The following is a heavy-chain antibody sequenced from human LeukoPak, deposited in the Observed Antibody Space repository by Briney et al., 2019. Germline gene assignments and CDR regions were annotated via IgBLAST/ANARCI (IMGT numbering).Heavy chain of an antibody. CDR1: GGTFSSYA. CDR2: IIPIFGTA. V-gene: IGHV1-69*05. CDR3: ASGGTYYYGSGSYRFFDY. D-gene: IGHD3-10*01. Sequence: GASVKVSCKASGGTFSSYAISWVRQAPGRGLEWMGGIIPIFGTANYAQKFQGRVTITTDESTSTAYMELSSLRSEDTAVYYCASGGTYYYGSGSYRFFDYWGQGTLVTVSS. J-gene: IGHJ4*02.